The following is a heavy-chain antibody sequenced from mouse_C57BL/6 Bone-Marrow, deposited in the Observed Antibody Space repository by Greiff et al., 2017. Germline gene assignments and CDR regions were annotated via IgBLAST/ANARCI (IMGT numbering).Heavy chain of an antibody. CDR3: ARDYADAVDY. V-gene: IGHV1-69*01. CDR2: IDPSDSYT. Sequence: QVQLKQPGAELVMPGASVKLSCKASGYTFTSYWMHWVKQRPGQGLEWIGEIDPSDSYTNYNQKFKGKSTLTVDKSSSTAYMQLSSLTSEDSAVYYCARDYADAVDYWGQGTSVTVSS. D-gene: IGHD1-1*01. J-gene: IGHJ4*01. CDR1: GYTFTSYW.